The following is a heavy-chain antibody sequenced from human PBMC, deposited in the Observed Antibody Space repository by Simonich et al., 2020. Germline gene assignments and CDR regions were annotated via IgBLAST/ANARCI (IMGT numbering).Heavy chain of an antibody. V-gene: IGHV4-38-2*01. CDR3: ARVGYSNYYYYGMDV. D-gene: IGHD6-13*01. CDR1: GYSISSGYY. CDR2: IYHSGST. J-gene: IGHJ6*02. Sequence: QVQLQESGPGLVKPSETLSLTCAVSGYSISSGYYWGWIRQPPGKGLEGIGSIYHSGSTYYNPALKSRVTTSVDTSKNQFSLKLSCVTAADTAVYYCARVGYSNYYYYGMDVWGQGTTVTVSS.